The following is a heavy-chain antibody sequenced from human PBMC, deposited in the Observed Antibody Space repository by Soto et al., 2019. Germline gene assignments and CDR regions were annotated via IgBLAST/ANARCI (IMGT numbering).Heavy chain of an antibody. CDR3: ARSFPSLAAAGSSPFDY. D-gene: IGHD6-13*01. V-gene: IGHV5-51*01. CDR1: GYSFTSYW. Sequence: PGESLKISCKGSGYSFTSYWIGWVRQKHGKGLEWMGIIYPGGSDTRYSPSFQGQVTISADKSISTAYLQWSSLKASDTAMYYCARSFPSLAAAGSSPFDYWGQGTLVTVSS. CDR2: IYPGGSDT. J-gene: IGHJ4*02.